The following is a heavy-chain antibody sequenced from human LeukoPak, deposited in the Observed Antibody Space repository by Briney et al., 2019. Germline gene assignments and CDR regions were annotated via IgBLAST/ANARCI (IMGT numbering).Heavy chain of an antibody. CDR1: GFTFSDYY. J-gene: IGHJ4*02. Sequence: PGGSLRLSCAASGFTFSDYYMSWNRQAPGKGLEWVSYLSSSGSTIYYADSVKGRFTISRDKAKNLLDLQMNSLRAGDTAIYYCVRDQDEDRESTTFDRWGQGTLVTVSS. D-gene: IGHD1-1*01. CDR3: VRDQDEDRESTTFDR. V-gene: IGHV3-11*01. CDR2: LSSSGSTI.